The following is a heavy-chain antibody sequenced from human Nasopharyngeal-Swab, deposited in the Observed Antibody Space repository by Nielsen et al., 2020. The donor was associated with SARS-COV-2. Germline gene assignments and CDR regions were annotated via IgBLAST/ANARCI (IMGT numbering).Heavy chain of an antibody. D-gene: IGHD3-16*02. CDR2: ISAYNTNT. V-gene: IGHV1-18*01. Sequence: ASVKVSCKASGYRFTGYGINWVRQAPGQGLEWMGWISAYNTNTDYAQKFQGRVTVTTDTSTNTAYMELRSLRSDDTAVYYCARSMGGNRPALGVNFDLWGRGTLVTVSS. CDR1: GYRFTGYG. CDR3: ARSMGGNRPALGVNFDL. J-gene: IGHJ2*01.